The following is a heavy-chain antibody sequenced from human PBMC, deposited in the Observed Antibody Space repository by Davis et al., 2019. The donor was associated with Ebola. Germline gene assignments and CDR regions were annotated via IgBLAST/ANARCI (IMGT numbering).Heavy chain of an antibody. V-gene: IGHV1-24*01. Sequence: ASVKVSCKVSGYTLTELSMHWVRQAPGKGLEWMGGFDPEDGETIYAQKFQGRVTMTEDTSTDTAYMELSSLRSEDTAVYYCATLRPYDNLPAAGRIYNWFDPWGQGTLVTVSS. J-gene: IGHJ5*02. CDR1: GYTLTELS. CDR2: FDPEDGET. CDR3: ATLRPYDNLPAAGRIYNWFDP. D-gene: IGHD2-2*01.